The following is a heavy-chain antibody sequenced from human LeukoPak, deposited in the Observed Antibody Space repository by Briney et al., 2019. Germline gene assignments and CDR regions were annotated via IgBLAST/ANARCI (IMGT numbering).Heavy chain of an antibody. V-gene: IGHV4-39*01. D-gene: IGHD1-26*01. CDR1: GGSISSSSYY. J-gene: IGHJ6*03. CDR3: ARRGWGAGGYYYYYYMDV. CDR2: IYYSGST. Sequence: SETLSLTCTVSGGSISSSSYYWGWIRQPPGKGLEWIGSIYYSGSTYYNPSLKSRVTISVDTSKNQFSLKLSSVTAADTAVYYCARRGWGAGGYYYYYYMDVWGKGTTVTISS.